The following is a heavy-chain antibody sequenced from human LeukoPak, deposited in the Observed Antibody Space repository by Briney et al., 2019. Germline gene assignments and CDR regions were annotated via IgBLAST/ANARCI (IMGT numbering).Heavy chain of an antibody. CDR1: GGSISSYY. J-gene: IGHJ4*02. CDR2: IYYSGST. D-gene: IGHD2-2*01. Sequence: SETLYLTCTVSGGSISSYYWSWIRQPPGKGLEWIGYIYYSGSTNYNPSLKSRVTISVDTSKNQFSLKLSSVTAADTAVYYCAREVYCSSTSCHAPFFDYWGQGTLVTVSS. CDR3: AREVYCSSTSCHAPFFDY. V-gene: IGHV4-59*01.